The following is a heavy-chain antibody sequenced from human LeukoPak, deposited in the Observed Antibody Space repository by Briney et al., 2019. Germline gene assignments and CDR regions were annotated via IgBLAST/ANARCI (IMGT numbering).Heavy chain of an antibody. D-gene: IGHD3-22*01. V-gene: IGHV4-39*02. Sequence: PSETLSLTCTVSGGSISSSSYYWGWIRQPPEKGLEWIGSIYYSGSTYYNPSLKSRVTISVDTSKNHFSLKLSSVTAADTAVYYCACILFDSSYYYNTDYWGQGTLVTVSS. CDR1: GGSISSSSYY. J-gene: IGHJ4*02. CDR2: IYYSGST. CDR3: ACILFDSSYYYNTDY.